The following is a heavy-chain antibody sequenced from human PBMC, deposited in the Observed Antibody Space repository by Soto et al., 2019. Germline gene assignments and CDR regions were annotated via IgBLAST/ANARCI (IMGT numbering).Heavy chain of an antibody. CDR2: IWYDGSNK. Sequence: GGSLRLSCAASGFTFSSYGMHWVRQAPGKGLEWVAVIWYDGSNKYYADSVKGRFTISRDNSKNTLYLQMNSLRAEDTAVYYCARDHEPWFYLAYYGMDVWGQGTTVTVSS. D-gene: IGHD3-10*01. V-gene: IGHV3-33*01. CDR1: GFTFSSYG. CDR3: ARDHEPWFYLAYYGMDV. J-gene: IGHJ6*02.